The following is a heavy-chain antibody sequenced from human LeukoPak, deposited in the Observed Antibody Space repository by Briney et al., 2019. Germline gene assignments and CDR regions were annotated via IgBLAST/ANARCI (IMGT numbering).Heavy chain of an antibody. CDR1: GGLISISTHY. CDR2: IYYSGTT. J-gene: IGHJ4*02. Sequence: PSETLSLTCAVSGGLISISTHYWGWIRQPPGKVLEWIGSIYYSGTTHYNPSLKSRVTISVDTSKNQFSLKLSSVTAADTAVYYCARDYGEVYDYWGQGTLVTVSS. CDR3: ARDYGEVYDY. D-gene: IGHD3-10*01. V-gene: IGHV4-39*07.